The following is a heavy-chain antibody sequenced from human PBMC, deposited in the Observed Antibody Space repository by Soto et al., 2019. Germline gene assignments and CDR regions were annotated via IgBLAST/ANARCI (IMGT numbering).Heavy chain of an antibody. CDR2: INPDGSEQ. J-gene: IGHJ4*02. CDR1: GFIFNNYW. CDR3: AGWGQQNY. Sequence: GGSLRLSCGASGFIFNNYWMNWVRQAPGKELEWVANINPDGSEQRYVDSVKGRFTMSRDNAKDSLYLQMNSLRAEDTAVYYCAGWGQQNYWGLGTLVTVSS. V-gene: IGHV3-7*05. D-gene: IGHD3-16*01.